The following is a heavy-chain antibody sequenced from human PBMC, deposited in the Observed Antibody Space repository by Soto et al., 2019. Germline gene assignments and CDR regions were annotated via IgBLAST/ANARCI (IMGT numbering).Heavy chain of an antibody. CDR3: AKDYDYGDYFDY. CDR2: ISWNSGSI. V-gene: IGHV3-9*01. J-gene: IGHJ4*02. CDR1: GFTFDDYA. D-gene: IGHD4-17*01. Sequence: EVQLVESGGGLVQPGRSLRLSCAASGFTFDDYAMHWVRQAPGKGLEWVSGISWNSGSIGYADSVKGRFTISRDNAKNSLYLQMNSLRAEDTALYYCAKDYDYGDYFDYWVQGTLVTVSS.